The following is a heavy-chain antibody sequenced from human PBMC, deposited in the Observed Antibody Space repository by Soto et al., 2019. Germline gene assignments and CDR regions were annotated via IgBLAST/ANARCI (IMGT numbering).Heavy chain of an antibody. Sequence: ASLKVSSKASGYTFTSYYMHWVRQAPGQGLEWMGIINPSGGSTSYAQKFQGRVTMTRDTSTSTVYMELSSLRSEDTAVYYCGSWYSPSSVYYYSYGMDVWGQGTTVT. V-gene: IGHV1-46*01. D-gene: IGHD6-6*01. CDR1: GYTFTSYY. CDR2: INPSGGST. J-gene: IGHJ6*02. CDR3: GSWYSPSSVYYYSYGMDV.